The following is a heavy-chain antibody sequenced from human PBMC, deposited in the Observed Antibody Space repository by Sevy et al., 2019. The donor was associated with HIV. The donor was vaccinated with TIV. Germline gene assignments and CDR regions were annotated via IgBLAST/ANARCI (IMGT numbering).Heavy chain of an antibody. D-gene: IGHD3-10*01. CDR2: IKAKIDGETT. V-gene: IGHV3-15*07. CDR3: TTRPYGSIIDY. Sequence: GGSVRLSCGGSGFNISSASMNWVRQAPGRGLEWVGRIKAKIDGETTDYGAPVKGRFIISRDDSRKTVYVQLNSVKSEDTAMYFCTTRPYGSIIDYWGQGTLVTVSS. J-gene: IGHJ4*02. CDR1: GFNISSAS.